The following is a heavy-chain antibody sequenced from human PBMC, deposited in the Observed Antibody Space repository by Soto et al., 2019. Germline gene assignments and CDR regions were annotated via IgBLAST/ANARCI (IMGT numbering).Heavy chain of an antibody. CDR3: ARGSGGGSSSWGYYYYGMDV. CDR2: INHSGST. CDR1: GGSFSGYY. Sequence: KASETVSLTCAVYGGSFSGYYWSWIRQPPGKGLEWIGEINHSGSTNYNPSLKSRVTISVDTSKNQFSLKLSSVTAADTAVYYCARGSGGGSSSWGYYYYGMDVWGQGTTVTVSS. J-gene: IGHJ6*02. V-gene: IGHV4-34*01. D-gene: IGHD6-13*01.